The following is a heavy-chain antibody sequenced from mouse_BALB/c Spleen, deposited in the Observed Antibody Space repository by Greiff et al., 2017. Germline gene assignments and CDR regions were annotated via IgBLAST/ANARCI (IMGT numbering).Heavy chain of an antibody. CDR1: GFTFNTYA. D-gene: IGHD2-2*01. J-gene: IGHJ1*01. CDR3: VRTGIYYGYDGRYFDV. CDR2: IRSKSNNYAT. V-gene: IGHV10-1*02. Sequence: EVKLMESGGGLVQPKGSLKLSCAASGFTFNTYAMNWVRQAPGKGLEWVARIRSKSNNYATYYADSVKDRFTISRDDSQSMLYLQMNNLKTEDTAMYYCVRTGIYYGYDGRYFDVWGAGTTVTVSS.